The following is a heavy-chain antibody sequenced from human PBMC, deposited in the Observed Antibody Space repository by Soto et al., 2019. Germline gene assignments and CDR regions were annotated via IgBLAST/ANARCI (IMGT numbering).Heavy chain of an antibody. J-gene: IGHJ6*02. V-gene: IGHV3-15*01. Sequence: GGSLRLSCAASGFTFSNAWMSWVRQAPGKGLEWVGRIKSKTDGGTTDYAAPVKGRFTISRDDSKNTLYLQMNSLKTEDTAVYYCTVYSYGDSDYYYGMDVWGQGTTVTV. D-gene: IGHD4-17*01. CDR2: IKSKTDGGTT. CDR1: GFTFSNAW. CDR3: TVYSYGDSDYYYGMDV.